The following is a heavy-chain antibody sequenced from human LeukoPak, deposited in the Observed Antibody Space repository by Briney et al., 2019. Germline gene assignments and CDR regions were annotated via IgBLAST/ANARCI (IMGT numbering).Heavy chain of an antibody. CDR2: IYTSGST. Sequence: PSETLSLTCTVSGGSISSSSYYWSWIRQPAGKGLEWIGRIYTSGSTNYNPSLKSRVTMSVDTSKNQFSLKLSSVTAADTAVYYCARVVGGITDPGPIDYWGQGTLVTVSS. D-gene: IGHD3-10*01. J-gene: IGHJ4*02. CDR3: ARVVGGITDPGPIDY. CDR1: GGSISSSSYY. V-gene: IGHV4-61*02.